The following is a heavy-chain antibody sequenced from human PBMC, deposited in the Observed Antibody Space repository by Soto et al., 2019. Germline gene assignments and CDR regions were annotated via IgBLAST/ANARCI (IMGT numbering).Heavy chain of an antibody. J-gene: IGHJ3*01. CDR3: ARGQWGAFDL. D-gene: IGHD1-26*01. Sequence: DVQLVESGGGSVQPGGSLSLSCAATGFNFSYYWMHWVRQAPGQVLVWVSRIHSDGSATTDADSVKGRFTISRDNAKNTLYMQMNSLRAEDTAVYYCARGQWGAFDLWGQGTMVTVAS. CDR2: IHSDGSAT. CDR1: GFNFSYYW. V-gene: IGHV3-74*01.